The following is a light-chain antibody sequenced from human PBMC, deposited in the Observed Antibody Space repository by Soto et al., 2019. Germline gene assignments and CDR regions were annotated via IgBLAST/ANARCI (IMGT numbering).Light chain of an antibody. CDR1: SEHSTYD. V-gene: IGLV4-69*01. CDR2: VNTYGSH. Sequence: QLVLTQSPSASASLGASVKLTCTLSSEHSTYDIAWHQQQPEKGPRYLMKVNTYGSHTKGDGIPDRFSGSSSGAERYLTISSLQSEDEADYYCQTWGTGIQVFGGGTKLTVL. CDR3: QTWGTGIQV. J-gene: IGLJ2*01.